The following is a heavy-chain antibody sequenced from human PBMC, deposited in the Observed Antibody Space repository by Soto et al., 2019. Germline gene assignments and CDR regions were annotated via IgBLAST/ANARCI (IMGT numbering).Heavy chain of an antibody. V-gene: IGHV3-11*01. Sequence: GGSLRLSCAASGFTFSDYYMSWIRQAPGKDLESVSKISSSISMIYYADSVKSRFTISRDNAEISVYSQMNSLRAESTAVHEYXREGVYNYVGVACVMDVFCQGSTVTLSS. J-gene: IGHJ6*02. CDR1: GFTFSDYY. D-gene: IGHD5-18*01. CDR3: XREGVYNYVGVACVMDV. CDR2: ISSSISMI.